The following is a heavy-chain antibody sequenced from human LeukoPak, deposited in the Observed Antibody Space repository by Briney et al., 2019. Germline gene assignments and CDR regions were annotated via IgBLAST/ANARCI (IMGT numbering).Heavy chain of an antibody. CDR3: ARGIPAALGLAYYYYYMDV. Sequence: ASVKVSCKASGYTFTGYYMHWVRQAPGQGLEWMGWIGAYNGNTNYAQKLQGRVTMTTDTSTSTAYMELRSLRSDDTAVYYCARGIPAALGLAYYYYYMDVWGKGTTVTVSS. D-gene: IGHD2-2*01. CDR2: IGAYNGNT. V-gene: IGHV1-18*04. J-gene: IGHJ6*03. CDR1: GYTFTGYY.